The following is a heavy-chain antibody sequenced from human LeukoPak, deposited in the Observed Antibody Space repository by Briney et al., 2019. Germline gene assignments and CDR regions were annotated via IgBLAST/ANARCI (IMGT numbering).Heavy chain of an antibody. CDR1: GYTFTGDW. D-gene: IGHD1-26*01. CDR3: ARRSQWELEDY. J-gene: IGHJ4*02. V-gene: IGHV5-51*01. Sequence: GESLKISCKASGYTFTGDWIGWVRQMPGKGLEWMGIIYPGDSDTRYSPSFQGQVTISADKSISTAYLQWSSLKASDTAMYYCARRSQWELEDYWGQGTLVTVSS. CDR2: IYPGDSDT.